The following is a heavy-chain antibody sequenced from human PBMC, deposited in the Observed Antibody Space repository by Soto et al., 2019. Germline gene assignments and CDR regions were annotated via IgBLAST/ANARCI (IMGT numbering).Heavy chain of an antibody. Sequence: GGSLRLSCAASGFTFSSYGMHWVRQAPGKGLEWVAVIWYDGSRKYYADSVKGRFTISRDDSKNTQSLQMDSLRAEDTAVYYCARAFVVVGWFDPWGQGTLVTVSS. D-gene: IGHD2-15*01. CDR2: IWYDGSRK. J-gene: IGHJ5*02. V-gene: IGHV3-33*03. CDR1: GFTFSSYG. CDR3: ARAFVVVGWFDP.